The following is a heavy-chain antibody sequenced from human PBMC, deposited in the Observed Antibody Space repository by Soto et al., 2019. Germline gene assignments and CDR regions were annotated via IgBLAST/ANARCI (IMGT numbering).Heavy chain of an antibody. CDR2: ISGSDGNT. J-gene: IGHJ4*02. D-gene: IGHD2-15*01. V-gene: IGHV3-23*01. CDR3: ERWSYIDY. CDR1: VFSFFSYS. Sequence: PWLSXRLSCSASVFSFFSYSLSWFRQAPGKGLEWVSTISGSDGNTFYADSVNGRFSISRYTSQSTLYLQMNSLRADETAMYYCERWSYIDYWGQGTRVTVSS.